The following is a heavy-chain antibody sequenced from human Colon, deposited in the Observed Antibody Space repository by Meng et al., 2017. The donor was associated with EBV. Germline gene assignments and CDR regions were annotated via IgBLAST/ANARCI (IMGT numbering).Heavy chain of an antibody. Sequence: PRPQESGPGLGKPSETLSLPRTVSGGSIRSSTYYWGWVRQPPGKGLQWIGTIYHSGSTSYNPSLQSRVTMFVDTSKNQFSLMLTSVTATDTAVYYCARRRGGSGRDCWGQGTLVTVSS. J-gene: IGHJ4*02. V-gene: IGHV4-39*01. CDR2: IYHSGST. CDR1: GGSIRSSTYY. D-gene: IGHD3-10*01. CDR3: ARRRGGSGRDC.